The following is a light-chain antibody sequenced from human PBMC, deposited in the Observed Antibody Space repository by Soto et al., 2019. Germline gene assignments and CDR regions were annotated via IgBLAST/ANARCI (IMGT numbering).Light chain of an antibody. CDR2: DVI. V-gene: IGLV2-14*03. CDR1: SSDVGVYNY. Sequence: QSVLTQPASVTGSPGQTITIPCTATSSDVGVYNYFSYYQHHPHKAPKVMIYDVIILPSAVSNRFSGSKSGNSDSLTICGLQADDVFDYYGSSYSSSSSPYQFGTGTNVTV. CDR3: SSYSSSSSPYQ. J-gene: IGLJ1*01.